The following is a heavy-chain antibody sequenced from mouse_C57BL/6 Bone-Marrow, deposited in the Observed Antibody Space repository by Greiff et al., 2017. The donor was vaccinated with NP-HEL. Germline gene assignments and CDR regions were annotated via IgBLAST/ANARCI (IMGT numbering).Heavy chain of an antibody. CDR3: ARDLVVTTYYFDY. J-gene: IGHJ2*01. D-gene: IGHD2-2*01. Sequence: EVQLQQSGAELVKPGASVKLSCTASGFNIKDYYMHWVKQRTEQGLEWIGRIDPEDGETNYAPKFQGKATITADTSSNTAYLQLSSLTSEDTAVDYCARDLVVTTYYFDYWGQGTTLTVSS. CDR2: IDPEDGET. CDR1: GFNIKDYY. V-gene: IGHV14-2*01.